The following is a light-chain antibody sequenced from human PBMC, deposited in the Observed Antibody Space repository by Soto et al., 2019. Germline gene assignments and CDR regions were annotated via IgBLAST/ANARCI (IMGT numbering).Light chain of an antibody. Sequence: DIQMTQSPSSLSASVGDRVTITCRESQGISNYLAWYQQKPGKVPKLLIYAASTLQSGVQSRFSGSESGTDFTLTISSVQPEDSATYYCQQAATFPLTFGGGTKVDIK. V-gene: IGKV1-27*01. CDR2: AAS. CDR1: QGISNY. J-gene: IGKJ4*01. CDR3: QQAATFPLT.